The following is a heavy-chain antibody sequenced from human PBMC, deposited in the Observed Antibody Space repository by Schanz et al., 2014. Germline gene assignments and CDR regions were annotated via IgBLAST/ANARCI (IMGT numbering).Heavy chain of an antibody. J-gene: IGHJ4*02. CDR2: ISGSGGST. CDR1: GFAFDHYA. V-gene: IGHV3-23*01. Sequence: EVQLLESGGGLVQPGGSLRLSCLASGFAFDHYAMTWVRQAPGMGLEWVSAISGSGGSTYYADSVKGRFTISRDNSKNTLYLQMNSLRPEDTAVYYCAKYRGYYRVSGSYRELEYWGQGTLVTVSS. CDR3: AKYRGYYRVSGSYRELEY. D-gene: IGHD3-10*01.